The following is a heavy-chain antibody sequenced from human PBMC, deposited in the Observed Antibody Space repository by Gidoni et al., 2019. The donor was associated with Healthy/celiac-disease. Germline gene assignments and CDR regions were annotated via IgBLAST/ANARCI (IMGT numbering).Heavy chain of an antibody. CDR2: IDSGGST. V-gene: IGHV3-53*01. CDR3: ASRGGSRVGYYYYGMDV. Sequence: EVQLVDSGVVLFQPGVSRRLSCEPSGFPVRSNYISWVRQSPGKGREYVSVIDSGGSTYYSDSVKGRFTISRDNSKNTLYRQMNSLRAEDTAVYYCASRGGSRVGYYYYGMDVWGQGTTVTVAS. J-gene: IGHJ6*02. CDR1: GFPVRSNY.